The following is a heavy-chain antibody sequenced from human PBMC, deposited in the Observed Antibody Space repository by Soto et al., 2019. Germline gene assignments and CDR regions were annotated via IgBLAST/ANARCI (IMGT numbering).Heavy chain of an antibody. CDR3: ARDNIVSKGYGMDV. V-gene: IGHV4-4*07. CDR2: IHSSGTF. D-gene: IGHD5-12*01. CDR1: GGSISSYY. Sequence: PSETLSLTCTVSGGSISSYYWSWIRQAAGKRLEWIGRIHSSGTFNYNPSLKSRVSISRDTSKNQISLKLSSVTAADTAVYYCARDNIVSKGYGMDVWGQGTTVTVSS. J-gene: IGHJ6*02.